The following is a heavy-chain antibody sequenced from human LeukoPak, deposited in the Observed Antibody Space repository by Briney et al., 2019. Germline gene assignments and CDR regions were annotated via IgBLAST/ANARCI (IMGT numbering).Heavy chain of an antibody. J-gene: IGHJ2*01. D-gene: IGHD2-2*01. CDR3: ARLMIVVVPAATQLTGDLRGDWYFDL. Sequence: SETLSLTCAVYGGSFSGYYWSWIRQPPGKGLEWIGEINHSGSTNYNPSLKSRVTISVDTSKNQFSLKLSSVTAADTAVYYCARLMIVVVPAATQLTGDLRGDWYFDLWGRGTLVTVSS. CDR1: GGSFSGYY. CDR2: INHSGST. V-gene: IGHV4-34*01.